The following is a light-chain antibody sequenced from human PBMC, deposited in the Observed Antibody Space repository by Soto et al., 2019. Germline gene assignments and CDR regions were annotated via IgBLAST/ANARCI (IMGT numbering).Light chain of an antibody. CDR1: GSNIGAGFD. CDR3: QSYDTNLSGGSV. Sequence: QSALTQSPSVSGAPGQRVSISCTGTGSNIGAGFDVHWYQQLPATAPKLLIYGNNNRPSGVPDRFSGSKSGTSASLAITGLQAEDEADYYCQSYDTNLSGGSVFVTGTKLTVL. CDR2: GNN. J-gene: IGLJ1*01. V-gene: IGLV1-40*01.